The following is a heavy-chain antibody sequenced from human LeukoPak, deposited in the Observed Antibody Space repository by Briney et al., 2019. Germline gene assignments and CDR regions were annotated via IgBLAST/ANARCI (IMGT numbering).Heavy chain of an antibody. CDR1: GFTFSSYA. CDR2: ISGSDGST. CDR3: ARDSEWEPRGWFDP. Sequence: GGSLRLSCAASGFTFSSYAMSWVRQAPGKGLEWVSGISGSDGSTNYADSVKGRFTISSENSKNTLYLQMNSLRAEDTAVYYCARDSEWEPRGWFDPWGQGTLVTVSS. V-gene: IGHV3-23*01. J-gene: IGHJ5*02. D-gene: IGHD1-26*01.